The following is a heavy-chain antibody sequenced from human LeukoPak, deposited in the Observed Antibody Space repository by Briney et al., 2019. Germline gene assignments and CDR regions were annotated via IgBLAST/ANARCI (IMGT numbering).Heavy chain of an antibody. Sequence: SEILSFTCAAYGGSFSGYYWSWLRQPPGRRLEWIGEINHSGNTHYKPSLKSRFTISVDTSKNQFSLKLSSVTAADTAVYYFSRREPSGVNWFDPWGQGTLVTVSS. CDR3: SRREPSGVNWFDP. D-gene: IGHD2-15*01. J-gene: IGHJ5*02. CDR2: INHSGNT. CDR1: GGSFSGYY. V-gene: IGHV4-34*01.